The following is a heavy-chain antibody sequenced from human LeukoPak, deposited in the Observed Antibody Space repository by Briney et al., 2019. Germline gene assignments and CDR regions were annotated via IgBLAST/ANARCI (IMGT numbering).Heavy chain of an antibody. J-gene: IGHJ4*02. CDR1: GYTFPGHY. D-gene: IGHD5-18*01. CDR2: INPSSGGT. CDR3: ARDLRRYSYGDFDC. Sequence: ASMKVSCEASGYTFPGHYIHWVRQAPGQGLEWMGRINPSSGGTNYAQKFQGRVTMTRDTSISTAYMELSSLKSDDTAVYFCARDLRRYSYGDFDCWGQGTLVTVSS. V-gene: IGHV1-2*06.